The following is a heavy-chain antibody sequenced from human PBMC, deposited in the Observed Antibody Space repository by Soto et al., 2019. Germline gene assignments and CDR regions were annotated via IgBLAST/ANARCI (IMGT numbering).Heavy chain of an antibody. CDR1: GFTFSTYS. V-gene: IGHV3-48*02. Sequence: VQLVESGGGLVQPGGSLRLSCAASGFTFSTYSMNWVRQAPGQGLEWVSYISSSSSTIYYADSVKGRFTISRDTAKNSLYLQMNSLRDEDTAVYYCARGFGDYYPLSFDYWGQGTLVTVSS. CDR2: ISSSSSTI. J-gene: IGHJ4*02. CDR3: ARGFGDYYPLSFDY. D-gene: IGHD4-17*01.